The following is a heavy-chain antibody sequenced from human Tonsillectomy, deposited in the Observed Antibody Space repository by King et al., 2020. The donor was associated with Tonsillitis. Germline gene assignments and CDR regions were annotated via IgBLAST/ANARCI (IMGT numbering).Heavy chain of an antibody. CDR1: GFIFRNYA. Sequence: VQLVESGGGVVQPGGSLRLSCAASGFIFRNYAMHWVRQSPGKGPEWVAFISYDGRYKYYADSVKGRFTISRDNSENTLYLQMNSLRNEDTAVYYCSTEGGTGNGADAFDIWGQGTMVTVSS. CDR2: ISYDGRYK. V-gene: IGHV3-30-3*01. J-gene: IGHJ3*02. D-gene: IGHD3/OR15-3a*01. CDR3: STEGGTGNGADAFDI.